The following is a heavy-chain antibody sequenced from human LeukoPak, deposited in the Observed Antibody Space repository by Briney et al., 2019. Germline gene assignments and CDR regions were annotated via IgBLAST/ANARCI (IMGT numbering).Heavy chain of an antibody. CDR1: GYTFTSYV. CDR2: ISVYNGNT. D-gene: IGHD3-22*01. Sequence: GASVKVSCKAFGYTFTSYVITWVRQAPGQGLEWMGWISVYNGNTDYADNFQGRVIVTTDTSTSTAYMELRSLRSDDTAVYYCARDSSSVTPSGMDVWGQGTTVAVSS. CDR3: ARDSSSVTPSGMDV. J-gene: IGHJ6*02. V-gene: IGHV1-18*01.